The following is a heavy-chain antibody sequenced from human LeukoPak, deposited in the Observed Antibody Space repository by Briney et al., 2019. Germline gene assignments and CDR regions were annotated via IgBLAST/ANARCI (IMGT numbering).Heavy chain of an antibody. CDR2: ITSSSSYI. CDR1: GFTFNTYN. CDR3: ARDGYSSGWYHIGY. V-gene: IGHV3-21*01. Sequence: GESLRLSCVASGFTFNTYNMNWVRQAPGKGLEWVSSITSSSSYIYYADSVKGRFTISRDNAKSSLYLQMNSLRAEDTAVYYRARDGYSSGWYHIGYWGQGTLVTVSS. J-gene: IGHJ4*02. D-gene: IGHD6-19*01.